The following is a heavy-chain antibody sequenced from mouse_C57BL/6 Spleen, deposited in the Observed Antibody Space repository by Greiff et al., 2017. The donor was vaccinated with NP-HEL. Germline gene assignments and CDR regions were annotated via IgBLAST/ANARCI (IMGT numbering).Heavy chain of an antibody. Sequence: QVQLQQSGAELVRPGTSVKVSCKASGYAFTNYLIEWVKQRPGQGLEWIGVINPGSGGTNYNEKFKGKATLTADKSSSTAYMQLSSLTSDDSAVYFCARGKGWTLYWGQGTTLTVSS. CDR2: INPGSGGT. CDR3: ARGKGWTLY. D-gene: IGHD2-3*01. V-gene: IGHV1-54*01. CDR1: GYAFTNYL. J-gene: IGHJ2*01.